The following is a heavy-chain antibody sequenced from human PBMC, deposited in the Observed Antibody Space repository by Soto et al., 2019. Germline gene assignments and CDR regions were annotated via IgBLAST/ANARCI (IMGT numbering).Heavy chain of an antibody. CDR3: ARASYFRPSGSYYFVS. CDR1: DDSLTTNKYA. J-gene: IGHJ4*02. Sequence: QVQLQESGPGLVKPSQTLSLTCTVSDDSLTTNKYAWTWIRQNPEKGLEWIGYVYSNGNTRSSPCIQSRVSMSVDTSKSHFSLRLSSVTAADTAVYFCARASYFRPSGSYYFVSWGQGTLVTVSS. CDR2: VYSNGNT. D-gene: IGHD3-10*01. V-gene: IGHV4-31*03.